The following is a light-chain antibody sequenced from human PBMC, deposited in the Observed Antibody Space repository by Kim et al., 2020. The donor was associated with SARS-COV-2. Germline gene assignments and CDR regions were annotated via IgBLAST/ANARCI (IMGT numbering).Light chain of an antibody. CDR2: EVS. V-gene: IGLV2-23*02. CDR1: SSDVGSYNL. CDR3: CSYAGNSIVI. J-gene: IGLJ2*01. Sequence: GQSITISCTGTSSDVGSYNLVAWYQQHAGKAPKLMIYEVSQRPSGVSNRFSGSKSGNTASLTISGLQAEDEADYYCCSYAGNSIVIFGGGTQLTVL.